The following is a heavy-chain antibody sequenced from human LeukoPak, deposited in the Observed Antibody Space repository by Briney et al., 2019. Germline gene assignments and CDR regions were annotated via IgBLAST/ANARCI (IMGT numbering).Heavy chain of an antibody. J-gene: IGHJ3*02. Sequence: GGSLRLSCAASGFTFSSYAISWVRQAPGKGLEWVSAIIGSGGSTYYADSVKGRFTISKDNSKNTLYLQRNSLRAEDTAVYYCAKDCSSTSDDAFDIWGQGTMVTVSS. V-gene: IGHV3-23*01. CDR1: GFTFSSYA. CDR2: IIGSGGST. D-gene: IGHD2-2*01. CDR3: AKDCSSTSDDAFDI.